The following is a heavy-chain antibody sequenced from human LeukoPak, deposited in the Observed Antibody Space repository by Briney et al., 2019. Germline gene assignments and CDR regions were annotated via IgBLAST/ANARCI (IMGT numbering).Heavy chain of an antibody. D-gene: IGHD6-13*01. CDR2: ISPSGDIT. Sequence: GGSLRLSCAASGFIFSSHGMNWVRQAPGKGLEWVSGISPSGDITYYADSVKGRFTISRDNSKNTLYLQMNSLRAEDTAVYYCAKDRSSSRDWYYFDYWGQGTLVTVSS. V-gene: IGHV3-23*01. J-gene: IGHJ4*02. CDR3: AKDRSSSRDWYYFDY. CDR1: GFIFSSHG.